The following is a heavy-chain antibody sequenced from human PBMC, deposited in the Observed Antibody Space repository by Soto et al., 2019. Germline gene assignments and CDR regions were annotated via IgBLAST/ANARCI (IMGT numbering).Heavy chain of an antibody. J-gene: IGHJ6*03. CDR3: ARVDIVVVPAAKVYYYYMDV. V-gene: IGHV4-59*01. CDR1: GGSISSYY. CDR2: IYYSGST. Sequence: SETLSLTCTVSGGSISSYYWSWIRQPPGKGLEWIGYIYYSGSTNYNPSLKSRVTISVDTSKNQFSLKLSSVTAADTAVYYCARVDIVVVPAAKVYYYYMDVWGKGTTVTVSS. D-gene: IGHD2-2*01.